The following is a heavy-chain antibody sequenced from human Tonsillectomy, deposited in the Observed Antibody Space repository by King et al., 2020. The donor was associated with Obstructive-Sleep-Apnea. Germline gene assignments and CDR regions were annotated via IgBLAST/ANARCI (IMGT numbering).Heavy chain of an antibody. CDR3: ARAPYDSSGYYYERGAFDI. V-gene: IGHV4-30-4*07. CDR2: IYYSGST. Sequence: VQLQESGPGLVKPSQTLSLTCAVSGGSISSGGYSWSWIRQPPGKGLEWIGYIYYSGSTYYNPSLKSRVNISVDTSKNQFSLKLSSVTAADTAVYYCARAPYDSSGYYYERGAFDIWGQETMVTVSS. CDR1: GGSISSGGYS. J-gene: IGHJ3*02. D-gene: IGHD3-22*01.